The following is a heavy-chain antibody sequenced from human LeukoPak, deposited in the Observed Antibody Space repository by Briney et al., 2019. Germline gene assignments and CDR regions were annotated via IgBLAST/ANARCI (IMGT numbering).Heavy chain of an antibody. J-gene: IGHJ4*02. CDR1: GFTFSSYA. Sequence: GGSLRLSCAASGFTFSSYAMSWVRQAPGKGLEWVSIFYGGETTYYADSVKGRFTISRDNSKNTLYLQMNSLRAEDTAVYYCTGYISGFPCWGQGTLVTVSS. D-gene: IGHD5-18*01. CDR2: FYGGETT. CDR3: TGYISGFPC. V-gene: IGHV3-23*03.